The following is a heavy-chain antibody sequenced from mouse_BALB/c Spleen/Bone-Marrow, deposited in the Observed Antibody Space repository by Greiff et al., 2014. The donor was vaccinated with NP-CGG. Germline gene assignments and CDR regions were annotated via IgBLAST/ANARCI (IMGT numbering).Heavy chain of an antibody. V-gene: IGHV3-8*02. CDR2: ISYSGST. CDR3: ARILLRSYAMDY. Sequence: VQLQQSGLSLVKPSQTLSLTCSVTGDSITSGYWNWIRKFPGNKLEYMGYISYSGSTYYNPSLKSRISITRDTSKNQYYLQLNSVTTEDTATYYCARILLRSYAMDYWGQGTSVTVSS. D-gene: IGHD1-1*01. J-gene: IGHJ4*01. CDR1: GDSITSGY.